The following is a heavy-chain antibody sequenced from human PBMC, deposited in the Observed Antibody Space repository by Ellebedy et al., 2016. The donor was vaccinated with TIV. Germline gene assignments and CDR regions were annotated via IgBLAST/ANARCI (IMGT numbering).Heavy chain of an antibody. CDR3: RNGGKDQK. CDR1: GFTFSDAW. D-gene: IGHD4-23*01. CDR2: IKSKTDGGTT. V-gene: IGHV3-15*01. Sequence: PGGSLRLSCAASGFTFSDAWMTWVRQAPGKGLEWVGRIKSKTDGGTTDYAAPVKGRFTITRDDSKNAFYLQMNSLKTEDTGVYHCRNGGKDQKWGQGTLVTVSS. J-gene: IGHJ1*01.